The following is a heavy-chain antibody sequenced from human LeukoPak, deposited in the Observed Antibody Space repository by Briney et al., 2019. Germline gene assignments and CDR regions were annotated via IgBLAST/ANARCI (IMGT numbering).Heavy chain of an antibody. CDR1: GFALTTYN. J-gene: IGHJ6*03. V-gene: IGHV1-18*01. Sequence: ASVKVSCKASGFALTTYNIVWLRQAPGEGLEWVGWVTAFNDNTHYSRKVQGRVTMTRDTSTSTAYMELRSLRSDDTAVYYCARNTYGYKFSMDVWGKGTTVTVSS. CDR2: VTAFNDNT. CDR3: ARNTYGYKFSMDV. D-gene: IGHD5-24*01.